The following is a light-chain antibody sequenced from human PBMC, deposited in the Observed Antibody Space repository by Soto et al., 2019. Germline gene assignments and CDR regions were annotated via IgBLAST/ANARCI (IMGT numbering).Light chain of an antibody. V-gene: IGKV3-20*01. J-gene: IGKJ1*01. CDR2: GAS. CDR1: QSVRSSY. CDR3: QNYGGSRT. Sequence: EILLTQSPGTLSLSPGERATLSCRASQSVRSSYLAWYQQKPGQAPRLLIYGASIRATVIPDRFSGGGFGKGFILSITILGREDFPVYYLQNYGGSRTCGQGTKVDTK.